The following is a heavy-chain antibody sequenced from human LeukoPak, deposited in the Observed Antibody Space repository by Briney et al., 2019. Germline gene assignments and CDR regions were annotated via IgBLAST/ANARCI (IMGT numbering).Heavy chain of an antibody. D-gene: IGHD3-22*01. V-gene: IGHV3-21*01. Sequence: GGSLRLSCAASGFTFSSYSMNWVRQAPGKGLEWVSSMSSVGTYIYYADSVKGRFTISRDNAKNSLYLRLDSLRAEDTAVYYCARVLHDSSGSMGDAFDIWGQGTMVTVSS. CDR2: MSSVGTYI. CDR3: ARVLHDSSGSMGDAFDI. J-gene: IGHJ3*02. CDR1: GFTFSSYS.